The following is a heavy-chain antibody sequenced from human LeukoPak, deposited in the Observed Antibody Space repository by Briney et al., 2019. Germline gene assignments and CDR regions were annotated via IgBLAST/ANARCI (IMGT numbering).Heavy chain of an antibody. J-gene: IGHJ3*02. Sequence: SETLSLTCAVYGGSFSGYYWSWIRQPPGKGLEWIGEINHSGSTNYNPSLKSRVTISVDTSKNQFSLKLSSVTAADTAVYYCARARKTTMIVAKDALDIWGQGTMVTVSS. V-gene: IGHV4-34*01. CDR2: INHSGST. D-gene: IGHD3-22*01. CDR3: ARARKTTMIVAKDALDI. CDR1: GGSFSGYY.